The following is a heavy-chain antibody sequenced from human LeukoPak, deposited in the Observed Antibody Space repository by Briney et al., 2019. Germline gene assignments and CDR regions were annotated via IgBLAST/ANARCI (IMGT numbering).Heavy chain of an antibody. CDR2: ISSSGSTI. CDR1: GFTFSDYY. Sequence: GGSLRLSCAASGFTFSDYYKSWISQAPGKGLEWVSYISSSGSTIYYADSVKGRFTISRDNAKNSLYLQLNRLIAEDTAVYNCARDDCSSTSCYTYRVHDAFDIWGQGTMVTVSS. D-gene: IGHD2-2*02. CDR3: ARDDCSSTSCYTYRVHDAFDI. J-gene: IGHJ3*02. V-gene: IGHV3-11*01.